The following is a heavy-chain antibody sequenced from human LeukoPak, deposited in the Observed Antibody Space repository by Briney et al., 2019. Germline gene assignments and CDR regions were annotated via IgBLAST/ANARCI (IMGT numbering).Heavy chain of an antibody. D-gene: IGHD3-22*01. CDR1: GFTFSSYG. CDR3: AKTDTMYYYDSSGYPYYFDY. V-gene: IGHV3-30*02. Sequence: PGGSLRLSCAASGFTFSSYGMHWVRQAPGKGLEWVAFIRYDGSNKYYADSVKGRFTISRDNSKNTLYLQMNSLRAEDTAVYYCAKTDTMYYYDSSGYPYYFDYWGQGTLVTVSS. CDR2: IRYDGSNK. J-gene: IGHJ4*02.